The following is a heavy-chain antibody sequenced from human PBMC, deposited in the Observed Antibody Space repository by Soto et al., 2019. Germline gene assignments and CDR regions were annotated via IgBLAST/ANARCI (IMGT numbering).Heavy chain of an antibody. CDR2: ISGSGGST. Sequence: EVQLLESGGGLVQPGGSLRLSCAASGFTFSSYAMSWVRQAPGKGLEWVSAISGSGGSTYYADSVKGRFTISRDNSKNTLYLQMNSLRAENTAVYYCAKGYSSGWYGIDAFDSWGQGTMVTVSS. V-gene: IGHV3-23*01. D-gene: IGHD6-19*01. CDR3: AKGYSSGWYGIDAFDS. J-gene: IGHJ3*02. CDR1: GFTFSSYA.